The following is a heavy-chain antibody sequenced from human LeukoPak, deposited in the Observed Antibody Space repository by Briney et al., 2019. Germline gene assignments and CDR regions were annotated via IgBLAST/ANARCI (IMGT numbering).Heavy chain of an antibody. CDR2: ISGSGDST. CDR1: GFTFSSYA. V-gene: IGHV3-23*01. CDR3: AKVAKYYYGPETYYFFEQ. D-gene: IGHD3-10*01. Sequence: GGSLRLSCAASGFTFSSYAMNWVRQAPGKGLEWVSAISGSGDSTYSADSVKGRFTISRDNSKNTLYLQMNSLRVEDTAVYYCAKVAKYYYGPETYYFFEQWGQGTPVTASS. J-gene: IGHJ4*02.